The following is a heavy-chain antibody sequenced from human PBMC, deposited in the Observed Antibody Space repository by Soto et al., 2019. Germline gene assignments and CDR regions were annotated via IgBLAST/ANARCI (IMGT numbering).Heavy chain of an antibody. CDR1: GYTFTSQY. J-gene: IGHJ4*02. CDR3: FRDVGY. V-gene: IGHV1-46*03. D-gene: IGHD3-3*01. CDR2: INPNGGST. Sequence: QVQLVQSGAEVKKPGASVKVSCKASGYTFTSQYMHWVRQAPGQGLEWMAMINPNGGSTTYAQRFQGRVTLTRDTSTSTVYMELSSLRSDDTAVYFCFRDVGYWGQATLVTVSS.